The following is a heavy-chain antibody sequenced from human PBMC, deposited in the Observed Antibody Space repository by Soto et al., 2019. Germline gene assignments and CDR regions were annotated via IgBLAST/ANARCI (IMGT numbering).Heavy chain of an antibody. CDR2: IYDSGST. D-gene: IGHD4-17*01. CDR1: GDSISSGDYS. CDR3: ARGRTTLTYAFDY. Sequence: QLQLQESGSGLVKPSQTLSLTCAVSGDSISSGDYSWSWIRQPPGKGLECIGYIYDSGSTYYNPSLKSRVTISLDRSTNQFSLKLSSVTAADTAVYYCARGRTTLTYAFDYWGQGTLVTVSS. J-gene: IGHJ4*02. V-gene: IGHV4-30-2*01.